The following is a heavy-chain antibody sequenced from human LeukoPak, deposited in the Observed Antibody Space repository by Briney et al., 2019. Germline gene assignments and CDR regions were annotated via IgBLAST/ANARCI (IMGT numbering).Heavy chain of an antibody. J-gene: IGHJ4*02. CDR3: ARFAVHRRIAVDGQFGLDY. Sequence: ASVKVSCKASGYTFTGYYLHWVRQAPGQGLEWMGIINPSGGSTNYAQKFQGRVTMTRDTSTSTVYMELSSLRSEDTAVYYCARFAVHRRIAVDGQFGLDYWGQGTLVTVSS. V-gene: IGHV1-46*01. CDR1: GYTFTGYY. CDR2: INPSGGST. D-gene: IGHD6-19*01.